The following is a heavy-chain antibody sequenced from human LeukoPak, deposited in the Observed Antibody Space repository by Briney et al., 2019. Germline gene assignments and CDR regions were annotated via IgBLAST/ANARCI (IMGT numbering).Heavy chain of an antibody. CDR3: ARDRAYCSSSTCRQPFDY. V-gene: IGHV4-34*01. CDR1: GGSFSGYY. D-gene: IGHD2-2*01. CDR2: INPSGST. J-gene: IGHJ4*02. Sequence: SETLSLTCAVYGGSFSGYYWSWIRQPPGKGLEWIGEINPSGSTNYNPSLKSRVSISVDTSKNQFTLKLSSVTAADTAVYYCARDRAYCSSSTCRQPFDYWGQGTLVTVSS.